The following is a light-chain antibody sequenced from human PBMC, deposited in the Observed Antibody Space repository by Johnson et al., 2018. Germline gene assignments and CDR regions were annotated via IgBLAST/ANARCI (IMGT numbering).Light chain of an antibody. J-gene: IGLJ1*01. CDR3: GTWDSSLSAGNV. CDR2: ENN. V-gene: IGLV1-51*02. Sequence: VLTQPPSVSAAPGQKVTISCSGSSSNIGNNYVSWYQQLPGTAPKLLIYENNKRPSGIPDRFSGSKSGTSATLGITGLQPWDEADYYCGTWDSSLSAGNVFGTGTKVTVL. CDR1: SSNIGNNY.